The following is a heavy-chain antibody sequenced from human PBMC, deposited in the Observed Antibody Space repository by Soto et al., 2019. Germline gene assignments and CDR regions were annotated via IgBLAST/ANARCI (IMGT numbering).Heavy chain of an antibody. CDR3: ARAGDDCSTTTCYMIDY. J-gene: IGHJ4*02. Sequence: ASVKVSCKASGYTFTSYAMHWVRQAPGQRLEWMGWINTGHGNTKYSQKFQGRVTITRDTSASTAYMELSSLRSEDTAVYYCARAGDDCSTTTCYMIDYWGQGTLVTVSS. CDR1: GYTFTSYA. CDR2: INTGHGNT. V-gene: IGHV1-3*04. D-gene: IGHD2-2*02.